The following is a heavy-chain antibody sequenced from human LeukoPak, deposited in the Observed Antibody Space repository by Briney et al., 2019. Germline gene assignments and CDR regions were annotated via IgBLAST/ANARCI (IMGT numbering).Heavy chain of an antibody. CDR3: AREGRVGYFDY. J-gene: IGHJ4*02. D-gene: IGHD1-26*01. CDR2: IYYSGST. Sequence: PSETLSLTCTVSGGSISSYYWSWIRQPPGKGLEGIGYIYYSGSTNYNPSLKSRVTISVDTSKNQFSLKLSSVTAADTAVYYCAREGRVGYFDYWGQGTLVTVSS. V-gene: IGHV4-59*01. CDR1: GGSISSYY.